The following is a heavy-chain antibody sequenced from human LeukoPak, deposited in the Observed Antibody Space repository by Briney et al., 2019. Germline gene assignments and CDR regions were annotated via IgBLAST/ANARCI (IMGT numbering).Heavy chain of an antibody. CDR2: IKQDGSGK. CDR3: IGYSYAFYYYYGMDV. CDR1: GFTFSSYW. Sequence: GGSLRLSCAASGFTFSSYWMSWVRQAPGKGLEWVANIKQDGSGKYYVDSVKGRFTISRDNAKNSLYLQMNSLRAEDTAVYYCIGYSYAFYYYYGMDVWGQGTTVTVSS. V-gene: IGHV3-7*02. D-gene: IGHD5-18*01. J-gene: IGHJ6*02.